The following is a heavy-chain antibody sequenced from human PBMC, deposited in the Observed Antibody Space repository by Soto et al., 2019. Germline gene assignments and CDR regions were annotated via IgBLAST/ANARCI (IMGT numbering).Heavy chain of an antibody. CDR2: VNAGNGNT. J-gene: IGHJ4*02. CDR1: GYTFTSYA. CDR3: ARHGSGWDY. D-gene: IGHD6-19*01. Sequence: QVQLVQSGAEEKKPGASVKVSCKASGYTFTSYAMHWVRQAPGQRLEWMGWVNAGNGNTKYSQKFQGRVTLTRDTAASTAYMELSSPRSEDTAVYYCARHGSGWDYWGKGTLVTVSA. V-gene: IGHV1-3*05.